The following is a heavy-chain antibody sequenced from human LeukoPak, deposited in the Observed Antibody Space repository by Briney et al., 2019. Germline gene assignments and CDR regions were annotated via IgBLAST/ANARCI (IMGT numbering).Heavy chain of an antibody. V-gene: IGHV3-23*01. Sequence: GGSLRLSCAASGFTFSSYAMSWVRQAPGKGLEWVSGISDSGGGTYYADSVKGRFTISRDNAKNSLFLQMNSLRAEDTAVYYCARRWGVTTDWYFDLWGRGTLVTVSS. D-gene: IGHD4-17*01. J-gene: IGHJ2*01. CDR3: ARRWGVTTDWYFDL. CDR1: GFTFSSYA. CDR2: ISDSGGGT.